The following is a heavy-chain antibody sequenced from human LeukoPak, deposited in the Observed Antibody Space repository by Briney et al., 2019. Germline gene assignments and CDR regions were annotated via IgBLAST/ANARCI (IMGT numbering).Heavy chain of an antibody. D-gene: IGHD6-19*01. Sequence: PGGSLRLSCAASGFTFNNYAMSWVRQAPGKGLEWVSAISGSGGSTYYADSVKGRFTISRDNSKNTLYLQMNSLRAEDTAVYYCAKQYSSGWYLFDYWGQGTLVTVSS. CDR3: AKQYSSGWYLFDY. CDR2: ISGSGGST. V-gene: IGHV3-23*01. J-gene: IGHJ4*02. CDR1: GFTFNNYA.